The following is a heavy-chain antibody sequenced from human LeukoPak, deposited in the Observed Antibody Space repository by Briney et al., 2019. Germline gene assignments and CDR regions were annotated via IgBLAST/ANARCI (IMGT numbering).Heavy chain of an antibody. CDR1: GYTFTSYD. J-gene: IGHJ5*02. Sequence: ASVKVSCKASGYTFTSYDINWVRQATGQGLEWMGWMNPNSGNTGYAQKFQGRVTMTRNTSISTAYMELSSLRSEDTAVYYCARGRFDYYGSGSYFHNWFDPWGQGTLVTVSS. D-gene: IGHD3-10*01. CDR3: ARGRFDYYGSGSYFHNWFDP. CDR2: MNPNSGNT. V-gene: IGHV1-8*01.